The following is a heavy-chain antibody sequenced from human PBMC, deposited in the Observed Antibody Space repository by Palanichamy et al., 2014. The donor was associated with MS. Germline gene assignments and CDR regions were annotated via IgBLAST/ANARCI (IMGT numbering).Heavy chain of an antibody. CDR2: MYHSGST. CDR1: GYYVSTGYY. V-gene: IGHV4-38-2*01. J-gene: IGHJ5*02. Sequence: QVQVQESGPGLVKPSETLSLTCAVSGYYVSTGYYWGWIRQPPGKGLEWIANMYHSGSTYYNPSLKSRVTMSVDTSKNQFSLRLTSVTAAGTAVYYCARSSSPRLVSARGWFDPWGPGTLVAV. D-gene: IGHD2-2*01. CDR3: ARSSSPRLVSARGWFDP.